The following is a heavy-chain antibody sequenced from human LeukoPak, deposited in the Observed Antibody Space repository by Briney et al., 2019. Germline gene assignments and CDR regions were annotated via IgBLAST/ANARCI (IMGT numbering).Heavy chain of an antibody. D-gene: IGHD5-12*01. J-gene: IGHJ4*02. Sequence: PSETLSLTCTVSGASFTHYYWSWIRQPPGKGLEWIGSIYHSGSTYYNPSLKSRVTISVDTSKNQFSLKLTSVTAADTAVYYCARDLSGYASPFDYWGQGTLVTVSS. CDR2: IYHSGST. CDR3: ARDLSGYASPFDY. V-gene: IGHV4-38-2*02. CDR1: GASFTHYY.